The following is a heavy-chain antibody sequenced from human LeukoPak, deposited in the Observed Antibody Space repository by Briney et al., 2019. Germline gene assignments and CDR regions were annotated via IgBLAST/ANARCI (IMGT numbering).Heavy chain of an antibody. Sequence: GGSLRLSCAASGFTFSSNYMSWVRQAPGKGLEWVSVIYSGGSTYYADSVKGRFTISRDNSKNTLYLQMNSLRAEDTAVYYCARYASRYYFDYWGQGTLVTVSS. J-gene: IGHJ4*02. V-gene: IGHV3-66*01. CDR2: IYSGGST. CDR1: GFTFSSNY. CDR3: ARYASRYYFDY. D-gene: IGHD2-2*01.